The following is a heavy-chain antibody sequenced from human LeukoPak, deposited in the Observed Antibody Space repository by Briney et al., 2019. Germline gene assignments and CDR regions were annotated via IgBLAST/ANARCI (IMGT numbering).Heavy chain of an antibody. D-gene: IGHD1-26*01. CDR1: GYTFTNYD. CDR2: MNPKSGNT. V-gene: IGHV1-8*01. Sequence: ASVKVSCKTSGYTFTNYDINWVRQATGQGLEWMGWMNPKSGNTGSAQRFQGRVTMTRDTSISTAYMELSSLRSEDAAVYYCARDSGSGNNDYWGQGTLVTVSS. J-gene: IGHJ4*02. CDR3: ARDSGSGNNDY.